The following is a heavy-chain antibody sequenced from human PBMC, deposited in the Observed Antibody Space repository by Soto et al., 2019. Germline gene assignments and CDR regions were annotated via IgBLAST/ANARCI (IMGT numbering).Heavy chain of an antibody. D-gene: IGHD4-17*01. CDR3: ARGHRQIMTTNYYYYGMDV. Sequence: GASVKVSCKASGGTFSSYAISWVRQAPGQGLEWMGGIIPIFGTANYAQKFQGRVTITADESTSTAYMELSSLRSEDTAVYYCARGHRQIMTTNYYYYGMDVWGQGTTVTVSS. CDR1: GGTFSSYA. J-gene: IGHJ6*02. CDR2: IIPIFGTA. V-gene: IGHV1-69*13.